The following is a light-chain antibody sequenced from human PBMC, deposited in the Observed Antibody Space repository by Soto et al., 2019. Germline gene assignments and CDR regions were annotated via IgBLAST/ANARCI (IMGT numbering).Light chain of an antibody. V-gene: IGLV2-23*01. Sequence: QSALTQPASVSGSPGQSITISCTGTSSDVGTYKLVSWYQHHPGKAPKLMIYEGTKRPSGVSNRFSGSKSGNTASLTISGLQAEDEADYYCCSYAGRSTWVFGGGTKLTVL. CDR3: CSYAGRSTWV. J-gene: IGLJ3*02. CDR2: EGT. CDR1: SSDVGTYKL.